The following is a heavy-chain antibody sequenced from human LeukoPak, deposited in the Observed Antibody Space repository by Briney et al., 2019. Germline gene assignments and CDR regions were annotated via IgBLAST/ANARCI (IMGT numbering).Heavy chain of an antibody. CDR1: GGSISSSSYY. CDR2: IYYSGST. CDR3: ARHTHYDFWSGYLDAFDI. D-gene: IGHD3-3*01. J-gene: IGHJ3*02. Sequence: SETLSLTCTVSGGSISSSSYYWGWIRQPPGKGLEWFGSIYYSGSTYYNPSLKSRVTISVDTSKNQFSLKLSSVTAADTAVYYCARHTHYDFWSGYLDAFDIWGQGTRVTVSS. V-gene: IGHV4-39*01.